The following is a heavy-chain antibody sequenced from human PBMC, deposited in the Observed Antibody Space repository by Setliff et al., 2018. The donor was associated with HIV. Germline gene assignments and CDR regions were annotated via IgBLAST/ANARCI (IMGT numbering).Heavy chain of an antibody. CDR3: ARHVLVTRDVRYFDY. J-gene: IGHJ4*02. Sequence: GESLKISCKGSGYYFTSYWIGWVRQMPGKGLEWMGIIYPGDSDTRISPSFQGQVTITADKSINTAYLQWSSLKASDTAMYYSARHVLVTRDVRYFDYWGQGTLVTVSS. CDR2: IYPGDSDT. CDR1: GYYFTSYW. V-gene: IGHV5-51*01. D-gene: IGHD2-21*02.